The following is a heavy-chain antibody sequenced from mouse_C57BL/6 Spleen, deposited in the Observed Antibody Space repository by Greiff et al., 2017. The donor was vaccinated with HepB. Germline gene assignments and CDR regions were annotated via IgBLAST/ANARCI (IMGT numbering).Heavy chain of an antibody. Sequence: QVQLKQSGAELVKPGASVKISCKASGYAFSSYWMNWVKQRPGKGLEWIGQIYPGDGDTNYNGKFKGKATLTADKSSSTAYMQLSSLTSEDSAVYFCAREGGNWVFDYWGQGTTLTVSS. J-gene: IGHJ2*01. D-gene: IGHD4-1*01. CDR2: IYPGDGDT. CDR1: GYAFSSYW. CDR3: AREGGNWVFDY. V-gene: IGHV1-80*01.